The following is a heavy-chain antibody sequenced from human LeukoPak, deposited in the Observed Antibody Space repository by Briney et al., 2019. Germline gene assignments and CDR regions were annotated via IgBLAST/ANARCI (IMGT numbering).Heavy chain of an antibody. CDR2: ITPILGIA. D-gene: IGHD5-12*01. V-gene: IGHV1-69*04. CDR1: GGTFSSYA. Sequence: ASVKVSCKASGGTFSSYAISWVRQAPGQGLEWMGRITPILGIANYAQKFQGRVTITADKSTGTAYMELSSLRSEDTAVYYCARLRWLQSGYWGQGTLVTVSS. J-gene: IGHJ4*02. CDR3: ARLRWLQSGY.